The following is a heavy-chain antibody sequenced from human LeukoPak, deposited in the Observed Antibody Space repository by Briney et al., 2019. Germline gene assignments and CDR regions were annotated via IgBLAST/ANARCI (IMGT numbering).Heavy chain of an antibody. CDR2: ISGTDDNT. J-gene: IGHJ4*02. CDR1: GFTFSSYW. CDR3: ANHPGGSFDY. Sequence: GGSLRLSCAASGFTFSSYWMSWVRQAPGKGLEWVSGISGTDDNTYYADSVKGRFTIFRDNSKDILYLYMSSLRAEDTAMYYCANHPGGSFDYWGQGTLVAVSS. V-gene: IGHV3-23*01. D-gene: IGHD3-16*01.